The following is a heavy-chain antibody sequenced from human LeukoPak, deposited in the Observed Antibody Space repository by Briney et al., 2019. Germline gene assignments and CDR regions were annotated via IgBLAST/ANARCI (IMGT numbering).Heavy chain of an antibody. V-gene: IGHV4-61*02. Sequence: SETLSLTCTVSGGSISSGSYYWGWIRQPAGKGREWIGRIYTSGSTNYNPSLKSRVTISVDTSKNQFSLKLSSVTAADTAVYYCARDFGGYSYGSASLWFDPWGQGTLVTVSS. J-gene: IGHJ5*02. CDR3: ARDFGGYSYGSASLWFDP. CDR1: GGSISSGSYY. CDR2: IYTSGST. D-gene: IGHD5-18*01.